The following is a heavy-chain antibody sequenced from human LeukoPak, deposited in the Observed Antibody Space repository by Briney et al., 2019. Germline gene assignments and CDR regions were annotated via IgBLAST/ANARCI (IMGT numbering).Heavy chain of an antibody. CDR3: ARTYYYGSGSYSP. J-gene: IGHJ5*02. D-gene: IGHD3-10*01. CDR1: GGSISSGGYS. V-gene: IGHV4-30-4*07. Sequence: SETLSLTCAVSGGSISSGGYSWIWIRQPPGKGLEWIGYIYDSGNTYYSPSLKSRLIISVDMSKNQFSLKLSSVTAADTAVYYCARTYYYGSGSYSPWGQGTLATVSS. CDR2: IYDSGNT.